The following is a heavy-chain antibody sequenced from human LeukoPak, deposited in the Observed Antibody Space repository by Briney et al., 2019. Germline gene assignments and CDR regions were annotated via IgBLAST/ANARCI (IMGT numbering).Heavy chain of an antibody. D-gene: IGHD2/OR15-2a*01. CDR1: GYSFNSYW. CDR3: ARGNTVASFDY. J-gene: IGHJ4*02. V-gene: IGHV5-51*01. Sequence: GESLKISCQGSGYSFNSYWIGWVRQMPGKGLEWTGIIYPGDSDTRYSPSFQGQVIISVDKSIGTAYLQWSSLKASDTAMYYCARGNTVASFDYWGQGTLVTVPS. CDR2: IYPGDSDT.